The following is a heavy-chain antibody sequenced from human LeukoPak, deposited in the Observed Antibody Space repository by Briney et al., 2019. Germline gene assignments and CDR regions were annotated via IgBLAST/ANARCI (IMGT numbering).Heavy chain of an antibody. CDR1: GFTFSIYA. J-gene: IGHJ3*02. CDR2: ISGSATST. D-gene: IGHD2-2*01. CDR3: AKDRDGYCSRTGCFYDAFDI. Sequence: GGSLRLSCAASGFTFSIYAMSWVRQAPGKGLEWVSVISGSATSTYYADSVKGRFTISRDNSKNTVRLQMNSLRAEDTATYYCAKDRDGYCSRTGCFYDAFDIWGQGTMVTVSS. V-gene: IGHV3-23*01.